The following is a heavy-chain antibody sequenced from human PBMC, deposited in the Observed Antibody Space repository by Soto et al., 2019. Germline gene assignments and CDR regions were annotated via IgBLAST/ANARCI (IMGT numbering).Heavy chain of an antibody. CDR1: GGTISSGSYS. D-gene: IGHD3-10*01. V-gene: IGHV4-30-2*01. Sequence: LQLHESGSGLVKPAQTLSLTCAVSGGTISSGSYSWSWIRQPPGKGLEWIGYIYHSCNTHYNSSLGSRVAISVDRTKRQFSLELHFVTAADTAVYSCARVDLLVGGVPFLEFRGQGLLVTVSS. J-gene: IGHJ4*02. CDR2: IYHSCNT. CDR3: ARVDLLVGGVPFLEF.